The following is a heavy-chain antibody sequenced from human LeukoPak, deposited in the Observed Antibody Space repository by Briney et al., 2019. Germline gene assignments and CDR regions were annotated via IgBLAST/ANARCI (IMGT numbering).Heavy chain of an antibody. J-gene: IGHJ5*02. V-gene: IGHV1-2*02. CDR1: GYTFTSYG. Sequence: ASVKVSCKASGYTFTSYGISWVRQAPGQGLEWRGWINPNSGGTNYAQKFQGSVTMTRGTSISTAYMQLSRLISDDTAVYYCARDGRAYSSTPTWFDPWGQGTLVTVSS. D-gene: IGHD6-13*01. CDR2: INPNSGGT. CDR3: ARDGRAYSSTPTWFDP.